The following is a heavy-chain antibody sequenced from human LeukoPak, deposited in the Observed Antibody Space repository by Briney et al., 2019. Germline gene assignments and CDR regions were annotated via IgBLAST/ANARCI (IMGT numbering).Heavy chain of an antibody. D-gene: IGHD3-10*01. CDR2: IIAYNGNT. J-gene: IGHJ5*02. V-gene: IGHV1-18*01. CDR1: GYTFTSYG. CDR3: ARLRGIRTMVRGVIPNNWFDP. Sequence: GASVKVSCKASGYTFTSYGISWVRQAPGQGLEWMGWIIAYNGNTNCAQKLQGRVTMTTDTSTSTAYMELRSLRSDDTAVYYCARLRGIRTMVRGVIPNNWFDPWGQGTLVTVSS.